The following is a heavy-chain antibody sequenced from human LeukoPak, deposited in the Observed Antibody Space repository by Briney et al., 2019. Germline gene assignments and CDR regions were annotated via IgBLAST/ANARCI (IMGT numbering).Heavy chain of an antibody. V-gene: IGHV3-7*04. D-gene: IGHD2/OR15-2a*01. CDR3: ARGPTRANSSDF. CDR1: GFTFSSYW. Sequence: GGSLRLSCVVSGFTFSSYWMTWVRQAPGKGLEWVANIKQNGSEKYYVDSVKGRFTISRDNAKNSLYLQMNSLRAEDTAVYYCARGPTRANSSDFWGQGTLVTVSS. CDR2: IKQNGSEK. J-gene: IGHJ4*02.